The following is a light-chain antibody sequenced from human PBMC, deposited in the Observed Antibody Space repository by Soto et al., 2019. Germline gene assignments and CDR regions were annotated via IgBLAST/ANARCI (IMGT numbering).Light chain of an antibody. V-gene: IGKV1-33*01. Sequence: DIQMTQSPSSLSASLGDRVTITCKASQDIRYYLNWYQQKTGQAPKLLIYDASQLDTGVLSMFSGSGSGTDFTFTIDSLQLHDIGTDYFQHYYSFAITFGQGTLLDI. CDR3: QHYYSFAIT. CDR1: QDIRYY. J-gene: IGKJ5*01. CDR2: DAS.